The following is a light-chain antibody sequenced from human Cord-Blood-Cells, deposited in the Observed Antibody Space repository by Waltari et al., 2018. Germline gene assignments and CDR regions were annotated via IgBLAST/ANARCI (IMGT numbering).Light chain of an antibody. CDR1: NIGSKS. J-gene: IGLJ2*01. CDR3: QVWDSSSDHVV. CDR2: DDS. Sequence: SYVLTQPPSVSVAPGKTARITCGGNNIGSKSVPWYQQKPGQAPVLVVYDDSDRPSGIPERFAGSNSGNTATLTIGRVEAGDEADYYCQVWDSSSDHVVFGGGTKLTVL. V-gene: IGLV3-21*03.